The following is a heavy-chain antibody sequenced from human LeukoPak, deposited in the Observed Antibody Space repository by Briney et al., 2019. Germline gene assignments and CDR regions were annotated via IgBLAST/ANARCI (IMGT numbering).Heavy chain of an antibody. CDR1: GGSFSGHY. CDR3: AREVPYDSSFYYQPFDY. CDR2: INHSGST. V-gene: IGHV4-34*01. Sequence: SEILSLTCAVYGGSFSGHYWTWIRQPPGKGLEWIGEINHSGSTNYNPSLKSRVTISVDTSKNQFSLKVSSVTAADTAVYYCAREVPYDSSFYYQPFDYWGQGTLVTVSS. J-gene: IGHJ4*02. D-gene: IGHD3-22*01.